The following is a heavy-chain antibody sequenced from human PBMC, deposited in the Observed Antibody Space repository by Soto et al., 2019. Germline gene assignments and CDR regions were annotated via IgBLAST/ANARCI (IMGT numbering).Heavy chain of an antibody. CDR1: GDTFNSYA. V-gene: IGHV1-69*13. Sequence: SVKVSCKASGDTFNSYAISWVRRAPGQGLEWMGGIIPIFHTANYAQKFQARVTMTADESARTAYMELSGLRSEDTAVYYCARVGYCNTNRCMFYYHHHRLDVWGKGTKVTVSS. J-gene: IGHJ6*04. D-gene: IGHD2-15*01. CDR3: ARVGYCNTNRCMFYYHHHRLDV. CDR2: IIPIFHTA.